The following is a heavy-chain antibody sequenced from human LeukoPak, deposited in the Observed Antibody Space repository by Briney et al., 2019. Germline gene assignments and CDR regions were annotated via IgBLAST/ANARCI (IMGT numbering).Heavy chain of an antibody. CDR2: ISSSGSTI. Sequence: GGSLRLSCAASGFTFSSYEMNWVRQAPGKGLEWVSYISSSGSTIYYADSVKGRFTISRDNSKNTLYLQMNSLRAEDTAVYYCAKGGHSSGWYEKYYFDYWGQGTLVTVSS. CDR3: AKGGHSSGWYEKYYFDY. J-gene: IGHJ4*02. CDR1: GFTFSSYE. V-gene: IGHV3-48*03. D-gene: IGHD6-19*01.